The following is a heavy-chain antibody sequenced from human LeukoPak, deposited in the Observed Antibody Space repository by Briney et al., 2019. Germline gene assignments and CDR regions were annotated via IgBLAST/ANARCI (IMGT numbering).Heavy chain of an antibody. V-gene: IGHV3-7*01. CDR2: IKGDGSEK. CDR1: GFIFSTSW. Sequence: SGGSLRFSCAASGFIFSTSWTTWVRQAPGKGMEWVANIKGDGSEKYYEDSVKGRFTISRDNAKNSLYLQMTSLTDEDTAVYYCARDGQSYCSSTSCYFAYWGQGTLVTVSS. J-gene: IGHJ4*02. CDR3: ARDGQSYCSSTSCYFAY. D-gene: IGHD2-2*01.